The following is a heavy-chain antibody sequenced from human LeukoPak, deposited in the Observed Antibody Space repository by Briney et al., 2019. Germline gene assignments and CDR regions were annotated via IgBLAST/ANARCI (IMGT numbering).Heavy chain of an antibody. CDR1: GFTFSSYA. CDR3: ARGRITRSPGAYIFGY. V-gene: IGHV3-30-3*01. CDR2: ISYDGSNK. Sequence: GRSLRLSCAASGFTFSSYAMHWVRQAPGKGLEWVAVISYDGSNKYYADSVKGRFTISRDNSKDTLYLQMNSPRAEDTAVYYCARGRITRSPGAYIFGYWGQGTLVTVSS. D-gene: IGHD3-3*02. J-gene: IGHJ4*02.